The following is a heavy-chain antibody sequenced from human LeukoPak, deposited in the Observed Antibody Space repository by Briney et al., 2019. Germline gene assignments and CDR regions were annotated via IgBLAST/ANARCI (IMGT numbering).Heavy chain of an antibody. CDR2: VTSNGGST. D-gene: IGHD6-13*01. Sequence: PGGSLRLSCSASGFTFGRYAMHWVRQAPGKGLEYVSGVTSNGGSTYYADSVKGRFTISRDNSKNTLYLQMSTLRAEDTAVYYCVKSSGSSWYMFDYWGQGTLVTVSS. CDR1: GFTFGRYA. V-gene: IGHV3-64D*09. J-gene: IGHJ4*02. CDR3: VKSSGSSWYMFDY.